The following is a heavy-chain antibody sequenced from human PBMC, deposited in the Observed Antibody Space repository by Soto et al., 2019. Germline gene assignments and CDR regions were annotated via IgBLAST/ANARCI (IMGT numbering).Heavy chain of an antibody. J-gene: IGHJ4*02. Sequence: GGSLRLSCAASGFTFSDYYMSWIRQAPGKGLEWVSYISSSGSTIYYADSVKGRFTIPRDNAKNSLYLQMNSLRAEDTAVYYCARSHLYYDSSGYPDYWGQGTLVTVSS. CDR1: GFTFSDYY. V-gene: IGHV3-11*01. CDR3: ARSHLYYDSSGYPDY. D-gene: IGHD3-22*01. CDR2: ISSSGSTI.